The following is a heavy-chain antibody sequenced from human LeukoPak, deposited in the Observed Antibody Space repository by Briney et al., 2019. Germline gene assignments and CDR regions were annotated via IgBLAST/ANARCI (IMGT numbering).Heavy chain of an antibody. CDR2: ISSSSRTT. V-gene: IGHV3-21*01. CDR3: ARDSSSSWYYVGAFDI. Sequence: GGSLRLSCAASGFTFSSYTMNWVRQAPGKGLEWVSSISSSSRTTHYADSVEGRFTISRDNSKNTLYLQMNSLRAEDTAVYYCARDSSSSWYYVGAFDIWGQGTMVTVSS. D-gene: IGHD6-13*01. CDR1: GFTFSSYT. J-gene: IGHJ3*02.